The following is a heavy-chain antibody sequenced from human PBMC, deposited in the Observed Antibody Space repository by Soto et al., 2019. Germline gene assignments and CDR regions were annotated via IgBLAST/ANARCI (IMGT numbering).Heavy chain of an antibody. CDR1: GGSINSSYW. Sequence: QVQLQESGPGLVKPSETLSLTCVVSGGSINSSYWWHWVRQPPGKGLERIGEISHGGSTNFNPSLKGRATISVDKSKNHLSLKLDSVTAADTAVYYCAREVSGIQAFDYWGQGTLVTVSS. J-gene: IGHJ4*02. CDR2: ISHGGST. V-gene: IGHV4-4*02. D-gene: IGHD1-20*01. CDR3: AREVSGIQAFDY.